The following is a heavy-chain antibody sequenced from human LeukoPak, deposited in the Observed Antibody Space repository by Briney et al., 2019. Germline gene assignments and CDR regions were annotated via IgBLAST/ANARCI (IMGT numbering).Heavy chain of an antibody. J-gene: IGHJ4*02. CDR1: GGSISSYY. V-gene: IGHV4-4*07. Sequence: PSETLSLTCTVSGGSISSYYWSGIRQPAGKGLDWNGRSYTSGSTNYNPSVKSRVTMSVDTSKNQFSLKLSSVTAADTAVYYCARESRLLWFGELSGPIDYWGQGTLVTVSS. D-gene: IGHD3-10*01. CDR3: ARESRLLWFGELSGPIDY. CDR2: SYTSGST.